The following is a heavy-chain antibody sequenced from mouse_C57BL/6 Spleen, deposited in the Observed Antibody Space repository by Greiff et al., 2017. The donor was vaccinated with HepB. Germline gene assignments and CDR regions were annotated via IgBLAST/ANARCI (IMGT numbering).Heavy chain of an antibody. V-gene: IGHV1-15*01. Sequence: QVQLQQPGTELVKPGASVKLSCKASGYTFTSYWMHWVKQTPVHGLEWIGAIDPETGGTAYNQKFKGKAILTADKSSSTAYMELRSLTSEDSAVYYCTREGDYGNCWAYWGQGTLVTVSA. CDR3: TREGDYGNCWAY. D-gene: IGHD2-1*01. CDR1: GYTFTSYW. J-gene: IGHJ3*01. CDR2: IDPETGGT.